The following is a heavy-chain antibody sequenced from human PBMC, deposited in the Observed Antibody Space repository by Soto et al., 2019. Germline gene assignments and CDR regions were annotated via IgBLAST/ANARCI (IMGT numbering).Heavy chain of an antibody. CDR3: AKGAVTSIFGYFDF. Sequence: DVHLVESGGGLVQPGRSLRLSCAASGFIFEDYAMHWVRQVPGKGLEWVSSISWNSGNIVYADSVKGRFTVSRDSANNRLYLQMISLRTEDTALYYCAKGAVTSIFGYFDFCGQGTHVTVSS. D-gene: IGHD3-3*01. J-gene: IGHJ4*02. CDR1: GFIFEDYA. V-gene: IGHV3-9*01. CDR2: ISWNSGNI.